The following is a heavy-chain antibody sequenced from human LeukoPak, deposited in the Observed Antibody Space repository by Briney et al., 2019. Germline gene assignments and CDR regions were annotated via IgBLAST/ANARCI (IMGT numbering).Heavy chain of an antibody. V-gene: IGHV1-24*01. CDR3: ATVGYYYGSGSFDNWFDP. J-gene: IGHJ5*02. CDR1: GYTLTELS. Sequence: ASVTLSCKVSGYTLTELSMHWVRQPPGKGLEWMGGFDPEDGETIYAQKFQGRVTMTEDTSTDTAYMELSSLRSEDTAVYYCATVGYYYGSGSFDNWFDPWGQGTLVSVSS. CDR2: FDPEDGET. D-gene: IGHD3-10*01.